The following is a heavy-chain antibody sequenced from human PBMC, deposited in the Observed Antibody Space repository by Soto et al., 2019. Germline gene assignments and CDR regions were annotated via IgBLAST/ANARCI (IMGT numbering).Heavy chain of an antibody. CDR2: ISAYNGNT. CDR3: ARDHFILRLSMVRGVRHGSAFDI. Sequence: ASVKVSCKASGYTFTSYGISWVRQAPGQGLEWMGWISAYNGNTNYAQKLQGRVTMTTDTSTSTAYMELWSLRSDDTAVYYCARDHFILRLSMVRGVRHGSAFDIWGQGTMVTVSS. V-gene: IGHV1-18*01. CDR1: GYTFTSYG. J-gene: IGHJ3*02. D-gene: IGHD3-10*01.